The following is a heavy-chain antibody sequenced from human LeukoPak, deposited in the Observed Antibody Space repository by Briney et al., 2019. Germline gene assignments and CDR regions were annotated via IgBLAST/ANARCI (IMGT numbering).Heavy chain of an antibody. J-gene: IGHJ4*02. CDR3: ARIMGPTAFDY. D-gene: IGHD3-16*01. CDR2: IYYSGST. Sequence: PSETLSLTCTVSGYSISSSSYYWGWIRQPPGKGLEWIGSIYYSGSTYYNPSLKSRVTISVDTSKNQFSLKLSSVTAADTAVYYCARIMGPTAFDYWGQGTLVTVSS. CDR1: GYSISSSSYY. V-gene: IGHV4-39*01.